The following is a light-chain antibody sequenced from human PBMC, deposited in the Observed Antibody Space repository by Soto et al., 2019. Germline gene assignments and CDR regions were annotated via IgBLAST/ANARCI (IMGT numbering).Light chain of an antibody. V-gene: IGLV2-14*01. CDR1: SGDFGGYNY. Sequence: QSALTQPASVSGSPGQSITISCTGTSGDFGGYNYVSWFQQHPGKAPKLMIYEVSNRPSGVSNRFSGSKSGNTASLTISGLQAEDEADYYCSSYTSSSTYVFGTGTKLTVL. CDR3: SSYTSSSTYV. J-gene: IGLJ1*01. CDR2: EVS.